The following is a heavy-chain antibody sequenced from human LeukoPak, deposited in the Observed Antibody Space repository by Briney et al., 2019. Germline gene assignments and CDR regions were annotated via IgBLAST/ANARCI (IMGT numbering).Heavy chain of an antibody. CDR3: ARSGSGSYSHY. V-gene: IGHV1-8*01. Sequence: GASVRVSCKASGYTFTSFDINWVRHAPGQGLERRAWMNPNSGNTVYAQTFQGRLTMTRNTSISTAYMELSSLTSEDTAVYYCARSGSGSYSHYWGQGTLVTVSS. CDR1: GYTFTSFD. J-gene: IGHJ4*02. CDR2: MNPNSGNT. D-gene: IGHD3-10*01.